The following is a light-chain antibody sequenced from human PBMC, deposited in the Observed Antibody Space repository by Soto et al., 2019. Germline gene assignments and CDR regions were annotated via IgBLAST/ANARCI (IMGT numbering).Light chain of an antibody. CDR3: SSYTSSSTPL. Sequence: QSVLTQPASVSGSPRQSITISCTGTSSDVGVYNYVSWYQQHPGKAPKLMIYEVSNRPSGVSNRFSGSKSGNTASLTISGLQAEDEADYYCSSYTSSSTPLFGGGTKVTVL. CDR2: EVS. J-gene: IGLJ2*01. V-gene: IGLV2-14*01. CDR1: SSDVGVYNY.